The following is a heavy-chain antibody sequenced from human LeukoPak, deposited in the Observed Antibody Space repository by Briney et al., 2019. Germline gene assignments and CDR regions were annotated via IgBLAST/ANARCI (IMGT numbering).Heavy chain of an antibody. Sequence: PSETLSLTCAVYGGSFSGYYWSWIRQPPGKGLEWIGEINHSGSTNYNPSLKSRVTISVDTSKNQFSLKLSFVTAADTAVYYCARGGLWYYYDSSGQGAFDIWGQGTMVTVSS. CDR3: ARGGLWYYYDSSGQGAFDI. CDR2: INHSGST. CDR1: GGSFSGYY. J-gene: IGHJ3*02. D-gene: IGHD3-22*01. V-gene: IGHV4-34*01.